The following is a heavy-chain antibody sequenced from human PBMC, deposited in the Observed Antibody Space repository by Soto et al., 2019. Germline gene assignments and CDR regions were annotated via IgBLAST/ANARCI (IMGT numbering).Heavy chain of an antibody. CDR3: ARDITYYYDSSGYYQGPFDY. Sequence: GESLKISCADSGLSFSSYGMHWVRQAPGKGLEWVAVISYDGSNKYYADSVKGRFTISRDNSKNTLYLQMNSLRTEDTAMYYCARDITYYYDSSGYYQGPFDYWGQGTLVTVSS. CDR2: ISYDGSNK. V-gene: IGHV3-30*03. CDR1: GLSFSSYG. D-gene: IGHD3-22*01. J-gene: IGHJ4*02.